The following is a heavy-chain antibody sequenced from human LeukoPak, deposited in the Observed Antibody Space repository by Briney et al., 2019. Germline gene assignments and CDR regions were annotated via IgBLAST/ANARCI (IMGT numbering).Heavy chain of an antibody. D-gene: IGHD2-8*01. CDR3: ASSASIVLMVYVTDY. CDR2: IYHSGST. CDR1: GYSISSGYY. V-gene: IGHV4-38-2*01. Sequence: SETLSLTCAVSGYSISSGYYWGWIRQPTGKGLEWIGSIYHSGSTYYNPSLKSRVTISVDTSKNQFSLKLSSVTAADSAVYYCASSASIVLMVYVTDYWGQGTLVTVSS. J-gene: IGHJ4*02.